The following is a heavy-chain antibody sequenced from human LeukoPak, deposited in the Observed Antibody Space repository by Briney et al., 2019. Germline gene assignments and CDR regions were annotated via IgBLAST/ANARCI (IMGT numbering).Heavy chain of an antibody. D-gene: IGHD3-3*01. CDR2: ISAYNGNT. CDR3: ARADDFWSGYYTGYLDY. Sequence: ASVKVSCKASGYTFNGHYMHWVRQAPGQGLEWMGWISAYNGNTNYAQKLQGRVTMTTDTSTSTAYMELRSLRSDDTAVYYCARADDFWSGYYTGYLDYWGQGTLVTVSS. J-gene: IGHJ4*02. CDR1: GYTFNGHY. V-gene: IGHV1-18*04.